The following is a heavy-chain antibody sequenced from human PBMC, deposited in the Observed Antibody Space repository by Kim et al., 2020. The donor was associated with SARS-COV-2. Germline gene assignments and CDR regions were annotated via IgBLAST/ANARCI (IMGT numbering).Heavy chain of an antibody. V-gene: IGHV3-48*02. Sequence: TIYYADSVKGRFTISRDNAKNSLYLQMNSLRDEDTAVYYCARGYSGYYRYWGQGTLVTVSS. J-gene: IGHJ4*02. CDR3: ARGYSGYYRY. CDR2: TI. D-gene: IGHD3-22*01.